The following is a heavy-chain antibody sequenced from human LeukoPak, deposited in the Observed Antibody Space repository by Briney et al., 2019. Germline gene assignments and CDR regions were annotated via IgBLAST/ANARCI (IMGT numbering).Heavy chain of an antibody. V-gene: IGHV4-61*01. Sequence: SETLSLTCTVSGGSVSSGSYYWSWIRQPPGKGLEWIGYIYYSGSTNYNPSLKSRVTISVDTSKNQFSLKLSSVTAADTAVYYCVSYNWNDRWFDPWGQGTLVTVSS. CDR3: VSYNWNDRWFDP. D-gene: IGHD1-1*01. J-gene: IGHJ5*02. CDR2: IYYSGST. CDR1: GGSVSSGSYY.